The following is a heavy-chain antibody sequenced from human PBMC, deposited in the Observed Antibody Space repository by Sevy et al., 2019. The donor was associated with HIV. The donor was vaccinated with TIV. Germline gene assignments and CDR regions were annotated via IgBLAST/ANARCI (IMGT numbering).Heavy chain of an antibody. CDR1: GFTFSSYA. J-gene: IGHJ4*02. Sequence: GGSLRLSCAASGFTFSSYAMSWVRQAPGKGLEWVSAISGSGGSTYYADSVKCRFTISRDNSKNTLYLQMNSLRAEDTAVYYCAKDSGEGVAGRNPVGFEYWGQGTLVTVSS. D-gene: IGHD3-10*01. V-gene: IGHV3-23*01. CDR3: AKDSGEGVAGRNPVGFEY. CDR2: ISGSGGST.